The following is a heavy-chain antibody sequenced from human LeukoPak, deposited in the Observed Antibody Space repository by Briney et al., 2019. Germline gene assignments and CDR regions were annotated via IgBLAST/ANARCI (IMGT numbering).Heavy chain of an antibody. CDR2: IIPILGIA. CDR3: ARDYYDSSGYYGFDY. J-gene: IGHJ4*02. Sequence: GASVKASCKASGGTFSSYAISWVRQAPGQGLEWMGGIIPILGIANYAQKFQGRVTITADKSTSTAYMERSSLRSEDTAVYYCARDYYDSSGYYGFDYWGQGTLVTVSS. V-gene: IGHV1-69*04. CDR1: GGTFSSYA. D-gene: IGHD3-22*01.